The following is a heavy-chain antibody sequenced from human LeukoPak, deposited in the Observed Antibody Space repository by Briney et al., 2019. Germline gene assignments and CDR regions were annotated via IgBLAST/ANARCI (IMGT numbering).Heavy chain of an antibody. Sequence: PSETLSLTCTVPGGSISSYYWSWIRQPPGKGLEWIGYIYYSGSTNYNPSLKSRVTISVDTSKTQFSLKLSSVTAADTAVYYCARHKIVVVPAARGYYFDYWGQGTLVTVSS. CDR1: GGSISSYY. D-gene: IGHD2-2*01. J-gene: IGHJ4*02. CDR3: ARHKIVVVPAARGYYFDY. V-gene: IGHV4-59*08. CDR2: IYYSGST.